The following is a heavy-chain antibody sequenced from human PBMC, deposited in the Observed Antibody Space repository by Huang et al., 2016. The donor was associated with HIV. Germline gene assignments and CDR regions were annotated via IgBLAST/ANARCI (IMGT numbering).Heavy chain of an antibody. V-gene: IGHV4-59*08. D-gene: IGHD7-27*01. J-gene: IGHJ5*02. CDR1: GGSISSYY. CDR2: MYYRGIT. Sequence: QVQLQESGPGLVKPSETLSLTCTVSGGSISSYYWSWIRQPPGKGLEWIGYMYYRGITHYSPSRKSRDTIQVDTSENQFSLELSSVTAADTAVCWWARSHSIHWGFNWFDPWGQGTLVTVSS. CDR3: ARSHSIHWGFNWFDP.